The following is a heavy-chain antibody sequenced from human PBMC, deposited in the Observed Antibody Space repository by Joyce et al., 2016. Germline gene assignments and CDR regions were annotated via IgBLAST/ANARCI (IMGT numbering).Heavy chain of an antibody. D-gene: IGHD5-18*01. V-gene: IGHV4-38-2*01. J-gene: IGHJ2*01. CDR2: VYLHGIT. Sequence: QVQLQESGPGLVKPSETLSLTCGVSGLSFDLHSFWGGIRRPPGKGLEWIGNVYLHGITHYSPSLKSRVTISMDTSKTQFSLNLNSLTAADTAVYFCARRPYNVHTPLGSDWYFDLWGRGTLVTVSS. CDR3: ARRPYNVHTPLGSDWYFDL. CDR1: GLSFDLHSF.